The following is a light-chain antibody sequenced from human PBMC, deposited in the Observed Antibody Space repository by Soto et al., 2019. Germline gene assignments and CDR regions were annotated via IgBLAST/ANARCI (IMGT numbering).Light chain of an antibody. Sequence: QSALTQPTSASGSPGQSVTISCTGTSSDVGGYNYVSWYQQHPGKAPKLMIYEVSKRPSGVPDRFSGSKSGNTASLTVSGLQAEDEADYYCSSYAGSYVVFGGGTKLTVL. J-gene: IGLJ2*01. CDR3: SSYAGSYVV. CDR1: SSDVGGYNY. V-gene: IGLV2-8*01. CDR2: EVS.